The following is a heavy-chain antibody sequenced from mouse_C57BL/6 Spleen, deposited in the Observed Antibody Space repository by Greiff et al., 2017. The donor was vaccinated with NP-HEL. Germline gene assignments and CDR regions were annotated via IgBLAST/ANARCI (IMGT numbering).Heavy chain of an antibody. CDR3: ARYSNGWYFDV. D-gene: IGHD2-5*01. CDR1: GYTFTSYW. J-gene: IGHJ1*03. Sequence: QVQLQQPGAELVMPGASVKLSCKASGYTFTSYWMHWVKQRPGQGLEWIGEIDPSDSYTNYNQKFKGKSTLTVDKSSSTASMQLSSLTSEDSAVYYCARYSNGWYFDVWGTGTTVTVSS. V-gene: IGHV1-69*01. CDR2: IDPSDSYT.